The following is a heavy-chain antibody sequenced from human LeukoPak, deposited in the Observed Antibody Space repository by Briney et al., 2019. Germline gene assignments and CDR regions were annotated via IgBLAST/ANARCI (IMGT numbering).Heavy chain of an antibody. Sequence: SETLSLTCNVSGASMSNYYWVWIRQPPGKGLEWIGSIYHSGTTYSGSTYYNPSLKSRVTISLDTSKNQFSLKLSSVTAADTAVYYCARVVPMSTGPPGFFDYWGQGTLVTVSS. D-gene: IGHD3-16*01. CDR1: GASMSNYY. CDR2: IYHSGTTYSGST. J-gene: IGHJ4*02. CDR3: ARVVPMSTGPPGFFDY. V-gene: IGHV4-39*07.